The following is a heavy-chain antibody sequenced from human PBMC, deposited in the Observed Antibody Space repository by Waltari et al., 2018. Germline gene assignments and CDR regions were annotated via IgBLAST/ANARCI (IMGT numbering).Heavy chain of an antibody. Sequence: QITLKESGPTLVKPTQTLTLTCTFSGFSLSTSGVGVGWIRQPPGKALEWLALIYWDDDKRYSPSLKSRLTITKDTSKNQVVLTMTNMDPVDTATYYCAHSSSYYYDSSGLEALPYFDYWGQGTLVTVSS. CDR3: AHSSSYYYDSSGLEALPYFDY. J-gene: IGHJ4*02. CDR2: IYWDDDK. D-gene: IGHD3-22*01. V-gene: IGHV2-5*02. CDR1: GFSLSTSGVG.